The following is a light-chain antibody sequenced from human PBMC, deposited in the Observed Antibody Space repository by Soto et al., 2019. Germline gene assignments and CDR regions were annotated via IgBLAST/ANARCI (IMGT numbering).Light chain of an antibody. CDR2: DVS. CDR3: SSYTISSTPYL. J-gene: IGLJ1*01. V-gene: IGLV2-14*01. CDR1: SSDVGGYNY. Sequence: QSALTQPASLSGSPGQSITISCTGTSSDVGGYNYVSWYQQHPGKAPKLMIYDVSNRPSGVSNRFSGSKSGNTASLTISGLQAEDEADYYCSSYTISSTPYLFGTGTKHTVL.